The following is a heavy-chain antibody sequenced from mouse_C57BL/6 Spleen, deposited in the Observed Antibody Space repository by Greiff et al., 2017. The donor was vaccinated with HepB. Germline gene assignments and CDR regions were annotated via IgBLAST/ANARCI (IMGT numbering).Heavy chain of an antibody. Sequence: VQLQQSGAELARPGASVKMSCKASGYTFTSYTMHWVKQRPGQGLEWIGYINPSSGYTKYNQKFKDKATLTADKSSSTAYMQLRSLTSEDSAVYYCARPLLATVVTPGFAYWGQGTLVTVSA. CDR1: GYTFTSYT. CDR2: INPSSGYT. V-gene: IGHV1-4*01. J-gene: IGHJ3*01. D-gene: IGHD1-1*01. CDR3: ARPLLATVVTPGFAY.